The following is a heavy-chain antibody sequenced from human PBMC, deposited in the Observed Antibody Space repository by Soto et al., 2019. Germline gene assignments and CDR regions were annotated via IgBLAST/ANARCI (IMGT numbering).Heavy chain of an antibody. CDR3: ARMVDYDILTGYYSEFDY. CDR1: GGSISSGGYY. D-gene: IGHD3-9*01. Sequence: SETLSLTCTVSGGSISSGGYYWSWIRQHPGKGLEWIGYIYYSGSTYYNPSLKSRVTISVDTSKNQFSLKLSSVTAADTAVYYCARMVDYDILTGYYSEFDYWGQGTPVTVSS. J-gene: IGHJ4*02. V-gene: IGHV4-31*03. CDR2: IYYSGST.